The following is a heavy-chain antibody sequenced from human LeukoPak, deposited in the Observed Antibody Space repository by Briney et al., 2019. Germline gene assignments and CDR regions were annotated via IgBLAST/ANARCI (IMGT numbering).Heavy chain of an antibody. CDR2: ISSNGGST. J-gene: IGHJ4*02. V-gene: IGHV3-64*01. D-gene: IGHD6-19*01. CDR3: ASGIAVAGGY. CDR1: GFSFSSYG. Sequence: GGSLRLSCAASGFSFSSYGMYWVRQAPGKRLEYVSAISSNGGSTYYANSVKGRFTISRDNSKNTLYLQMGSLRAEDMAVYYCASGIAVAGGYWGQGTLVTVSS.